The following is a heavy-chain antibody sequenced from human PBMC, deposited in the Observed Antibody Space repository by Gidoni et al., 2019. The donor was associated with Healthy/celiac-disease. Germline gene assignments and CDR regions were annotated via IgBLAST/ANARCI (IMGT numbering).Heavy chain of an antibody. D-gene: IGHD5-18*01. CDR3: ASSTDTAMVKYYYYYYGMDV. V-gene: IGHV1-69*01. CDR1: GGTFSSYA. Sequence: QVQLVQSGAEVKKPGSSVKVSCKASGGTFSSYAISWVRQAPGQGLEWMGGIIPIFGTANYAQKFQGRVTITADESTSTAYMELSSLRSEDTAVYYCASSTDTAMVKYYYYYYGMDVWGQGTTVTVSS. CDR2: IIPIFGTA. J-gene: IGHJ6*02.